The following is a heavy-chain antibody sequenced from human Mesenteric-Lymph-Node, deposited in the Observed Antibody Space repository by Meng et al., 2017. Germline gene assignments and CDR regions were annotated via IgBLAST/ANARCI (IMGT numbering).Heavy chain of an antibody. CDR2: ISSDGSKQ. V-gene: IGHV3-30*10. CDR3: ATNWGMDV. Sequence: GESLKISCAASGFTFSTYAMSWVRQAPGKGPEWVATISSDGSKQYYKDSVRGRFTVSRDNPKNMLFLQMDSLRAEDTAVFYCATNWGMDVWGQGTTVTVSS. CDR1: GFTFSTYA. J-gene: IGHJ6*02.